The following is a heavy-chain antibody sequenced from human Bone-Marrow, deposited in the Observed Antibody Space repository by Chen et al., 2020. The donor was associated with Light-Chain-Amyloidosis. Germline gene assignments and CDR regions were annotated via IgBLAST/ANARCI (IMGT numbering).Heavy chain of an antibody. V-gene: IGHV1-2*02. J-gene: IGHJ6*02. CDR3: ARAYCTNGVCYTPYYYYYYGMDV. CDR2: INPNSGGT. CDR1: GYTFTGYY. D-gene: IGHD2-8*01. Sequence: QVQLVQSGAEVKKPGASVKVSCKASGYTFTGYYMHWVRQAPGQGLEWMGWINPNSGGTNYAQKFQGRVTMTRDTSISTAYMELSRLRSDDTAVYYCARAYCTNGVCYTPYYYYYYGMDVWSQGTTVTVSS.